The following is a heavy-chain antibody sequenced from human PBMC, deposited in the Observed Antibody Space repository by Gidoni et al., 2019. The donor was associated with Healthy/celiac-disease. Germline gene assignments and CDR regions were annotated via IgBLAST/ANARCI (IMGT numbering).Heavy chain of an antibody. CDR2: MNPNSGKA. Sequence: QVQLVQSGAEVKKPGASAKVSCKASGSTFTSYDSNRVRLATGQGLEWMGWMNPNSGKAGYAQKFQGRVTMTRNTSISTAYMGLSSLRSEDTAVYYCARESPLRDFDYWGQGTLVTVSS. J-gene: IGHJ4*02. CDR3: ARESPLRDFDY. V-gene: IGHV1-8*01. CDR1: GSTFTSYD.